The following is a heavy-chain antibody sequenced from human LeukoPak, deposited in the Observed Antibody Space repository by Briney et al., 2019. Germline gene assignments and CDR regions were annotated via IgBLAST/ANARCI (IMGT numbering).Heavy chain of an antibody. CDR2: INPNSGGT. J-gene: IGHJ4*02. CDR1: GYTFTGYY. Sequence: ASVKVSCKASGYTFTGYYMHWVRQAPGQGLEWMGWINPNSGGTNYAQKFQGWVTMTRDTSISTAYMELSRLRSDDTAVYYCARVGPTGYSSGWYFDYWGQGTLVTVSS. CDR3: ARVGPTGYSSGWYFDY. D-gene: IGHD6-19*01. V-gene: IGHV1-2*04.